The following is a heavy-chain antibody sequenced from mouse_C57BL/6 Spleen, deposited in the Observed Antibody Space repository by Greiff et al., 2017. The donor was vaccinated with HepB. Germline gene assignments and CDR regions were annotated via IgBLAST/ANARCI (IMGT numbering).Heavy chain of an antibody. CDR3: ASLTHY. CDR2: ISSGGSYT. CDR1: GFTFSSYG. J-gene: IGHJ2*01. Sequence: DVKLVESGGDLVKPGGSLKLSCAASGFTFSSYGMSWVRQTPDKRLEWVATISSGGSYTYYPDSVKGRFTISRDNAKNTLYLQMSSLKSEDTAMYYCASLTHYWGQGTTLTVSS. V-gene: IGHV5-6*02.